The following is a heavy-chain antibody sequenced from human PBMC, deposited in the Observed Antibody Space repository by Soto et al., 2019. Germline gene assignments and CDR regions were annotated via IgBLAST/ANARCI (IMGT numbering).Heavy chain of an antibody. CDR2: IYYCGST. V-gene: IGHV4-59*08. J-gene: IGHJ6*03. CDR3: ARLKAAYYYYYMDV. Sequence: PSETLSLTCTVSGGSISSYYWSWIRQPPGKGLEWIGYIYYCGSTNYNPSLKSRVTISVDTSKNQFSLKLSSVTAADTAVYYCARLKAAYYYYYMDVWGKGTTVTVSS. D-gene: IGHD2-15*01. CDR1: GGSISSYY.